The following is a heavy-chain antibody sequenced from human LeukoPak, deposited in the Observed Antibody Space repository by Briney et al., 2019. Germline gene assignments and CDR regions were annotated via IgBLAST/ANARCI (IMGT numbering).Heavy chain of an antibody. CDR1: GGSISSGSYY. CDR3: ARARPGGLLNDY. D-gene: IGHD5-18*01. Sequence: SETLSLTCTVSGGSISSGSYYWSWIRQPAGKGLEWIGRIYTSGSTNYNPSLKSRATISVDTSKNQFSLKLSSVTAADTAVYYCARARPGGLLNDYWGQGTLVTVSS. J-gene: IGHJ4*02. V-gene: IGHV4-61*02. CDR2: IYTSGST.